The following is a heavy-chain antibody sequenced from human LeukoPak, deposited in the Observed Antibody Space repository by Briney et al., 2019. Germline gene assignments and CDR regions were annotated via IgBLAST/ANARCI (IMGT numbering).Heavy chain of an antibody. Sequence: SETLSLTCTVSGGSIRSYYWSWIRQPPGKGLEWIGYIYYSGSTNYNPSLKSRVTISVDTSKNQFSLNLSSVTAADTAVYYCARVLPYSSGWGVDYWGQGTPVTVSS. J-gene: IGHJ4*02. D-gene: IGHD6-19*01. CDR2: IYYSGST. CDR3: ARVLPYSSGWGVDY. V-gene: IGHV4-59*01. CDR1: GGSIRSYY.